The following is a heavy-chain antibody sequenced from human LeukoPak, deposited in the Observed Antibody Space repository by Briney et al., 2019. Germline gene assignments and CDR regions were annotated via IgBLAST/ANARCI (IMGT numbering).Heavy chain of an antibody. D-gene: IGHD6-13*01. CDR3: SRNVGSSWYEGYHYYYMDV. CDR1: GFTLITYS. CDR2: ISSSSSYK. J-gene: IGHJ6*03. V-gene: IGHV3-21*01. Sequence: GESLRLSCAASGFTLITYSVNWVRQAPGKGLEWVSSISSSSSYKYYADSVKGRFTISRDNAKNSLYLQMNSLRAEDTGVYYCSRNVGSSWYEGYHYYYMDVWGKGTTVTVSS.